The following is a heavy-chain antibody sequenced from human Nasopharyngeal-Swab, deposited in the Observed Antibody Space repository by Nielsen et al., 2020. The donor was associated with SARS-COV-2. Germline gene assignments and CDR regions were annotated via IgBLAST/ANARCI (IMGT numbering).Heavy chain of an antibody. D-gene: IGHD3-10*01. J-gene: IGHJ6*02. CDR3: ARDPDYYGSGLVDV. Sequence: ETLSLTCAASGFTFSSYWMHWVRQAPGKGLVWVSRINSDGSSTSYADSVKGRFTISRDNAKNTLYLQMNSLRAEDTAVYYCARDPDYYGSGLVDVWGQGTTVTVSS. V-gene: IGHV3-74*01. CDR2: INSDGSST. CDR1: GFTFSSYW.